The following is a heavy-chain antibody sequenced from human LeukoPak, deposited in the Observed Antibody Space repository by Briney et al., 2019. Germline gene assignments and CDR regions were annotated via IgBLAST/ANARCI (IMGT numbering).Heavy chain of an antibody. CDR2: IYYSGST. V-gene: IGHV4-39*07. CDR3: ATTNRDNFGDYFFDY. J-gene: IGHJ4*02. D-gene: IGHD4-17*01. Sequence: SETLSLTCTVSGGSISSSSYYWGWIRQPPGKGLEWIGSIYYSGSTDYNPSLNSRVTISVDTSKKQFSLKLSSVTAADTAVYYCATTNRDNFGDYFFDYWGQGTLVTVSS. CDR1: GGSISSSSYY.